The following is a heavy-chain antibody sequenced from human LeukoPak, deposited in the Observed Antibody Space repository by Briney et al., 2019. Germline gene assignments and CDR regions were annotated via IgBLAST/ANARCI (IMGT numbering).Heavy chain of an antibody. Sequence: SETLSLTCTVSGGSISDHYWTWIRQPAGRGLEWIGRIYSSGSTYYNPSLMSRVTISLDTSNNQFSLRVTSVTAADTAVYYCARGKEMTAVAGYYSFDYWGQGTLVSVSS. CDR2: IYSSGST. J-gene: IGHJ4*02. CDR3: ARGKEMTAVAGYYSFDY. D-gene: IGHD6-19*01. V-gene: IGHV4-4*07. CDR1: GGSISDHY.